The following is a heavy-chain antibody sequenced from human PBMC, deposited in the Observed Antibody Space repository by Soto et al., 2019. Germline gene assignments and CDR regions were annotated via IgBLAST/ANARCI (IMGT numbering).Heavy chain of an antibody. J-gene: IGHJ6*02. D-gene: IGHD3-3*01. CDR3: SRDGDFYGLDV. Sequence: QRLSCTFSGFTSDDYDYALTWVRQAPGKGLQWLGLIRGSTYGGTTEYAASVKGRFTISRDDSKGIAYLQMNSLKTEDTAVYYCSRDGDFYGLDVWGQGTTVTVSS. CDR2: IRGSTYGGTT. CDR1: GFTSDDYDYA. V-gene: IGHV3-49*04.